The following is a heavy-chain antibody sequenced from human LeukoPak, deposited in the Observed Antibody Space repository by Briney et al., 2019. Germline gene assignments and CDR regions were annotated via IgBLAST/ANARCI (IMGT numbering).Heavy chain of an antibody. V-gene: IGHV1-2*02. J-gene: IGHJ1*01. Sequence: ASVKVSCKASGYTFTDYYIHWVRQAPGQGLEWMAWIHPNGGVTNYAQKFQGRVTVTRDTSISTDYMELSSLRSDDTAVYYCARVLVTGIWGFHYRGQGTLVTVSS. D-gene: IGHD2-8*02. CDR2: IHPNGGVT. CDR3: ARVLVTGIWGFHY. CDR1: GYTFTDYY.